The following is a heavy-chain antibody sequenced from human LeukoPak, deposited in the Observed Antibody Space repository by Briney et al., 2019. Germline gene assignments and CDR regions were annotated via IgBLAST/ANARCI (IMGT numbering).Heavy chain of an antibody. CDR3: AREAAGTDY. D-gene: IGHD6-13*01. CDR1: GFTFSDYY. Sequence: GGSLRLSCAVSGFTFSDYYMSWIRQAPGKGLEWVSYISSGGSTISHADSVKGRFTISRDNAENSLYLQMNSLRAEDTAVYYCAREAAGTDYWGQGTLVTVSS. CDR2: ISSGGSTI. J-gene: IGHJ4*02. V-gene: IGHV3-11*04.